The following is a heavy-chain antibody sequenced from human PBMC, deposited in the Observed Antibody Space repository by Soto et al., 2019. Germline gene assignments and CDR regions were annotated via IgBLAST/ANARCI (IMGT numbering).Heavy chain of an antibody. J-gene: IGHJ1*01. CDR2: ISAYSGDT. CDR1: GYTFTTYG. Sequence: GASVKVSCKASGYTFTTYGISWVRQAPGQGLEWMGWISAYSGDTNYAQKLQGRVTLTTDTPTSTAYMELRSLTSDDTAVYYCARAAMSLSGTRYFKHWGPGTLVTVSS. CDR3: ARAAMSLSGTRYFKH. V-gene: IGHV1-18*01. D-gene: IGHD6-13*01.